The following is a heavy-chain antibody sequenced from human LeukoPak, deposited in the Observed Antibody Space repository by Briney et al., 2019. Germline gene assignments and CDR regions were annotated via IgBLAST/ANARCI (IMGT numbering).Heavy chain of an antibody. CDR1: GYTFTSYY. Sequence: EASVKVSCKASGYTFTSYYMHWVRQAPGQGPEWMGVISPSGGSTTYAQKFQGRVTLTRDMSTSTDYLELSSLRSEDTAVYYCSREHIAAAGTGDPWGQGTLVTVSS. V-gene: IGHV1-46*01. CDR2: ISPSGGST. CDR3: SREHIAAAGTGDP. D-gene: IGHD6-13*01. J-gene: IGHJ5*02.